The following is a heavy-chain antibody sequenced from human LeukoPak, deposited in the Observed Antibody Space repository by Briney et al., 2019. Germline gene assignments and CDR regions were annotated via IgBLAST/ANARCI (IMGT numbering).Heavy chain of an antibody. CDR3: MTAAGYNFGQY. D-gene: IGHD5-18*01. J-gene: IGHJ4*02. CDR2: ISGSGGSI. Sequence: GGSLRLSCAASGLTFSSYAMSWVRQAPGKGLEWVSTISGSGGSIWYADSVKGRFTISRDNSNNTLYLQMNSLRAEDTAVYYCMTAAGYNFGQYWGQGTLVTVSS. CDR1: GLTFSSYA. V-gene: IGHV3-23*01.